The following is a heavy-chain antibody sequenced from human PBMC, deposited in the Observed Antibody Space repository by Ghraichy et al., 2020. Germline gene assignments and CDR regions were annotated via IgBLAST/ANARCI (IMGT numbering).Heavy chain of an antibody. J-gene: IGHJ5*02. D-gene: IGHD6-13*01. CDR1: GGSFSGYY. CDR2: INHSGST. Sequence: SETLSLTCAVYGGSFSGYYWSWIRQPPGKGLEWIGEINHSGSTNYNPSLKSRVTISVDTSKNQFSLKLSSVTAADTAVYYCARVPAHPAAGTRWFDPWGQGTLVTVSS. CDR3: ARVPAHPAAGTRWFDP. V-gene: IGHV4-34*01.